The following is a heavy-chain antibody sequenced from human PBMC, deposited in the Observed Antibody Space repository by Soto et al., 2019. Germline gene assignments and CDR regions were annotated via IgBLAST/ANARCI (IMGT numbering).Heavy chain of an antibody. D-gene: IGHD3-3*01. Sequence: SVKVSCKASGGTFSSYAISWVRQAPGQGLGWMGGIIPIFGTANYAQKFQGRVTITADESTSTAYMELSSLRSEDTAVYYCARVKGFWSGYFYYFDYWGQGTLVTVSS. CDR2: IIPIFGTA. CDR3: ARVKGFWSGYFYYFDY. V-gene: IGHV1-69*13. J-gene: IGHJ4*02. CDR1: GGTFSSYA.